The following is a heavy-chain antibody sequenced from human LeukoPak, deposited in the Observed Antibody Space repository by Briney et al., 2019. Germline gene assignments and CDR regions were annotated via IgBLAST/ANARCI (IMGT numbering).Heavy chain of an antibody. Sequence: GRSLRLSCAASGFTFSSYAMDWVRQAPGKGLEWVAVISYDGSNKYYADSVKGRFTISRDNSKNTLYLQMNSLRAEDTAVYYCARDRYYYDSSGYYPFGYWGQGTLVTVSS. D-gene: IGHD3-22*01. CDR2: ISYDGSNK. J-gene: IGHJ4*02. CDR1: GFTFSSYA. CDR3: ARDRYYYDSSGYYPFGY. V-gene: IGHV3-30-3*01.